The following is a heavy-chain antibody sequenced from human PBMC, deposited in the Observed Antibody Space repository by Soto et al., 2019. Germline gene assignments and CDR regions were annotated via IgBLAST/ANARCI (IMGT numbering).Heavy chain of an antibody. V-gene: IGHV3-21*01. J-gene: IGHJ4*02. CDR2: ISSSSNYI. Sequence: GGSLRLSCAASGFTFSSYSMNWVRQAPGKGLEWVSSISSSSNYIYYADSVKGRFTISRDNSKNTLYLQMNSLRAEDTAVYYCASSIAAADFYYWGQGTLVTVSS. D-gene: IGHD6-13*01. CDR1: GFTFSSYS. CDR3: ASSIAAADFYY.